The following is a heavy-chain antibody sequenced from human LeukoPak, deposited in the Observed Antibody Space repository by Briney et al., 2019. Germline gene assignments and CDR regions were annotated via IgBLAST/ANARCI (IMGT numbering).Heavy chain of an antibody. CDR3: AREKVATTRGYFDY. CDR1: GFTFSDYY. Sequence: GGSLRLSCAASGFTFSDYYMSWIRQAPGKGLEWVSYISSSSYTNYADSVKGRFTISRDNSKNTLYLQMNSLRAEDTAVYYCAREKVATTRGYFDYWGQGTLVTVAS. CDR2: ISSSSYT. J-gene: IGHJ4*02. V-gene: IGHV3-11*06. D-gene: IGHD5-12*01.